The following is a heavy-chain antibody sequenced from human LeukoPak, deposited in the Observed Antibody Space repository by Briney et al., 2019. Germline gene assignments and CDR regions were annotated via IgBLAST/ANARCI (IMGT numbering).Heavy chain of an antibody. Sequence: GQSLKFDSKGSGYSFTSYWMSWVRQMPGKGLEWMGIIYPGDSDTRYSPSFQGQVTISADKSISTAYLQWSSLKASDTAMYSCARGSNYFDYWGQGTLVTVSS. CDR3: ARGSNYFDY. CDR2: IYPGDSDT. CDR1: GYSFTSYW. D-gene: IGHD4-11*01. V-gene: IGHV5-51*01. J-gene: IGHJ4*02.